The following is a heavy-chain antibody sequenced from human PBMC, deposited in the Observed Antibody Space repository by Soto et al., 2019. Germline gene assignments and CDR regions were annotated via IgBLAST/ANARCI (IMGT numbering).Heavy chain of an antibody. CDR3: VMVDNYVTPTPQDV. D-gene: IGHD3-16*01. J-gene: IGHJ6*02. CDR2: ISPYTGNT. Sequence: QVQLVQSGDEVKKPGASVKVSCKASGYIFVNYGIAWVRQAPGQGLEWMGWISPYTGNTHSATKVQGRLTMTTDTSTRTAYMDLGSLTSDDTAVYYCVMVDNYVTPTPQDVWGQGPRSPFP. CDR1: GYIFVNYG. V-gene: IGHV1-18*01.